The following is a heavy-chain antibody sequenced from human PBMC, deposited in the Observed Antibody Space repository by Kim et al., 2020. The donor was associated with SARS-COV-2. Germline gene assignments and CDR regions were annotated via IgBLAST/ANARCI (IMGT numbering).Heavy chain of an antibody. V-gene: IGHV1-46*01. Sequence: ASVKVSCKASGYTFTSYYMHWVRQAPGQGLEWMGIINPSGGSTSYAQKFQGRVTMTRDTSTSTVYMELSSLRSEDTAVYYCARADYYDSSGLNDAFDIWGQGTMVTFSS. J-gene: IGHJ3*02. CDR1: GYTFTSYY. D-gene: IGHD3-22*01. CDR3: ARADYYDSSGLNDAFDI. CDR2: INPSGGST.